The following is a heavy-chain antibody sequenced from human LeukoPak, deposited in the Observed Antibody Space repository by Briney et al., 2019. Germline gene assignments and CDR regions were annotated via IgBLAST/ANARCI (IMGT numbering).Heavy chain of an antibody. CDR2: IYYSGST. Sequence: SETLSLTCTVSGGSISSYYWSWIRQPPGKGLEWIGYIYYSGSTYYNPSLKSRVTISVDTSKNQFSLKLSSVTAADTAVYYCARGTPAVAGSRYFDYWGQGTLVTVSS. CDR1: GGSISSYY. J-gene: IGHJ4*02. D-gene: IGHD6-19*01. V-gene: IGHV4-59*12. CDR3: ARGTPAVAGSRYFDY.